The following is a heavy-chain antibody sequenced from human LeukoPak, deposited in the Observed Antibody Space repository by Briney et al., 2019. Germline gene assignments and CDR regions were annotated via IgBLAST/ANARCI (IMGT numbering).Heavy chain of an antibody. CDR2: INTNTGNP. CDR3: ARDNNAWHFDY. J-gene: IGHJ4*02. D-gene: IGHD1/OR15-1a*01. V-gene: IGHV7-4-1*02. Sequence: ASVKVSCKASGYTFTTYAMNWVRQARGQGLELMGWINTNTGNPTYAQGFTGRFVFSLDTSVSTAYLQISNLKAEDTAVYYCARDNNAWHFDYWGQGTLVTVSS. CDR1: GYTFTTYA.